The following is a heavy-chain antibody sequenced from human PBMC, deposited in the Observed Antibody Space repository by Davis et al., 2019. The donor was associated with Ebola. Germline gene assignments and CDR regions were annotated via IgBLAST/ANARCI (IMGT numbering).Heavy chain of an antibody. Sequence: MPSETLSLTCTVSGASISHYYWTWIRQSPGKGLEWIGNGYYSGISTYNPSLKGRVTISVDTSNDQFFLRLRSVTATDTAVYYCTRGRFYNSPGAFDTWAQGTLVTVSS. CDR2: GYYSGIS. CDR3: TRGRFYNSPGAFDT. D-gene: IGHD2/OR15-2a*01. J-gene: IGHJ1*01. V-gene: IGHV4-59*01. CDR1: GASISHYY.